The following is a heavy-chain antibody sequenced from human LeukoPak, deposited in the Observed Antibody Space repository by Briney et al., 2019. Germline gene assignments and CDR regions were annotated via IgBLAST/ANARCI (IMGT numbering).Heavy chain of an antibody. CDR2: ISASGANT. Sequence: GGSLRLSCAASGFTFSSYSMNWVRQAPGKGLEWVSTISASGANTYYADSVKGRFTISRDNSKNTLYLQMNSLRAEDTAIYYCANAYGDYAYWGQGTLVTVSS. J-gene: IGHJ4*02. CDR3: ANAYGDYAY. CDR1: GFTFSSYS. V-gene: IGHV3-23*01. D-gene: IGHD4-17*01.